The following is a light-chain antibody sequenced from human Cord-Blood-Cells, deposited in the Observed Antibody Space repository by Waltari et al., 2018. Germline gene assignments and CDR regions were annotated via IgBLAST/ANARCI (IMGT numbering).Light chain of an antibody. Sequence: QSALTQPASVSGSPGQSITISCTGTSSDVGGYNYVSWYQQHPGKAPTLMVYDVSKRRSGVSNRFSGAKSGTTASLTISGLHAEDEADYYCSSYTSSSTLVVFGGGTKLTVL. V-gene: IGLV2-14*01. CDR3: SSYTSSSTLVV. CDR1: SSDVGGYNY. J-gene: IGLJ2*01. CDR2: DVS.